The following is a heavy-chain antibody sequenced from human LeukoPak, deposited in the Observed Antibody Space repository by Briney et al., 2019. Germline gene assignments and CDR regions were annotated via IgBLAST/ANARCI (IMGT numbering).Heavy chain of an antibody. CDR1: GGSIRSHY. D-gene: IGHD6-13*01. J-gene: IGHJ4*02. CDR3: ARADTHHIHSSSWHFDY. CDR2: IYSSGST. Sequence: SETLSLTCTVSGGSIRSHYWSWIRQPPGKGLEWIGYIYSSGSTNYNPSLRSRVTILVDTSKNQFSLRLSSVTAADTAVYYCARADTHHIHSSSWHFDYWGQGSLVTVSS. V-gene: IGHV4-59*08.